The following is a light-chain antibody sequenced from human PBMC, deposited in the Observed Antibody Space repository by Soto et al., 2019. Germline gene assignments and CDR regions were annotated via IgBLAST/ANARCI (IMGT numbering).Light chain of an antibody. CDR2: DVS. CDR3: SSYTNRGTLDI. Sequence: QSVLTQPASVSGSPGQSITISCTGTSSDVGGYNYVSWYQQHPGKAPKVMIYDVSDRPSGVSNRFSGSKSGNTASLTISGLQAEDEADYYCSSYTNRGTLDIFGTGTKVTVL. J-gene: IGLJ1*01. V-gene: IGLV2-14*01. CDR1: SSDVGGYNY.